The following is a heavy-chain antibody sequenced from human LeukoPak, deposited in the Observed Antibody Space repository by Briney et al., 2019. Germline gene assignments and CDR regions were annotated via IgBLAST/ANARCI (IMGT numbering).Heavy chain of an antibody. V-gene: IGHV3-21*01. D-gene: IGHD6-13*01. CDR1: GFTFTNAW. Sequence: GGSLRLSCEASGFTFTNAWMNWVRQAPGRGLVWVSSITSSSSYIYYADSVKGRFTISRDNARNSLYLQMDSLRAEDTAVYYCARVKWLSAAGTEGNFDYWGQGTLVTVSS. J-gene: IGHJ4*02. CDR2: ITSSSSYI. CDR3: ARVKWLSAAGTEGNFDY.